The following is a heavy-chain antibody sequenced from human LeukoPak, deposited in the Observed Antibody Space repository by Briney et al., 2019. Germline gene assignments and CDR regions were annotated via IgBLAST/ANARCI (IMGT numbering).Heavy chain of an antibody. CDR1: GFTFNDYY. J-gene: IGHJ5*02. Sequence: PGGSLRLSCAASGFTFNDYYMSWIRQAPGKGLEWLSYINIGGTNTHYADSVKGRFTISRDNAKKSLYLEMNNLRAEDAAVYYCATDGAGFDTWGQGVLVTVSS. V-gene: IGHV3-11*01. CDR2: INIGGTNT. CDR3: ATDGAGFDT.